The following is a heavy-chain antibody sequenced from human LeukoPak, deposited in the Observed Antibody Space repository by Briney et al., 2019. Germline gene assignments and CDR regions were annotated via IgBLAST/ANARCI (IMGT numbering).Heavy chain of an antibody. V-gene: IGHV3-30*02. CDR3: ARDTGELYGDCFDY. CDR1: GFTFSSYG. J-gene: IGHJ4*02. D-gene: IGHD4-17*01. CDR2: IRYDGTNK. Sequence: GGSLRLSCAASGFTFSSYGIHWVRQAPGKGLEWVAFIRYDGTNKYYADSVKGRFTISRDNSKNTLYLQTNSLRAEDTAVYYCARDTGELYGDCFDYWGQGTLVTVSS.